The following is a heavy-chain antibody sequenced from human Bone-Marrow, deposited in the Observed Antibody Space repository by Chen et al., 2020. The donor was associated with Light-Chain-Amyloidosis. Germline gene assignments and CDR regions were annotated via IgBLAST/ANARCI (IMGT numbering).Heavy chain of an antibody. CDR2: INWDSGFI. J-gene: IGHJ4*02. CDR3: VKDVENSSPSYFDY. CDR1: GFTFDDYA. V-gene: IGHV3-9*01. D-gene: IGHD6-6*01. Sequence: EVQLVESGGGLVQPGRSLRLSCAASGFTFDDYAMHWVRLVPGKGLEWVSGINWDSGFIDYADSVKGRFTISRDNAKNSLYLQRNSLRTEDTALYYCVKDVENSSPSYFDYWGQGTLVTVSS.